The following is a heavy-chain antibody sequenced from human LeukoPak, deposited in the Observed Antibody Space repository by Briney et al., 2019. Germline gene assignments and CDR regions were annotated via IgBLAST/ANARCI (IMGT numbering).Heavy chain of an antibody. D-gene: IGHD1-1*01. CDR3: AKVASTTRRHDAFDI. CDR2: ITPSSGGT. J-gene: IGHJ3*02. V-gene: IGHV1-2*02. CDR1: GYTLTDYY. Sequence: ASVKVSCKASGYTLTDYYIHWVRQAPGQGLEWMGWITPSSGGTIYAQRFQGRVTMTRDMSISTAYMELSRLRSDDTAVYYCAKVASTTRRHDAFDIWGQGTLVTVSS.